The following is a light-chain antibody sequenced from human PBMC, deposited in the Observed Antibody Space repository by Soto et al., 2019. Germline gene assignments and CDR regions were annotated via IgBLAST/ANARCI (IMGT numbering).Light chain of an antibody. CDR3: LQDFNYPWT. J-gene: IGKJ1*01. CDR2: VAS. CDR1: QGISNY. V-gene: IGKV1-27*01. Sequence: IQMPQSPSSLAASVADGVTNTCLASQGISNYLAWYEQKPGQVPNLLIYVASTLQSGVPSRFSGRGSGTDFTLTISSLQPEDFATYFCLQDFNYPWTFGQGTKV.